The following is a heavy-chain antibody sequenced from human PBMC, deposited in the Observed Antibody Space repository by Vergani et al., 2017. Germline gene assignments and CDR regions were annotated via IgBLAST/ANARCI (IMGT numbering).Heavy chain of an antibody. V-gene: IGHV3-9*01. CDR1: GFTFDDYD. J-gene: IGHJ5*02. Sequence: EVQLVESGGGLVQPGRSLRLSCAASGFTFDDYDMHWVRQATGRGLEWVSGISWNSGSIGYADSVKGRFTISRDNAKNSLYLQMNSLRAEDTPLYYCAKEVNGEVPAAFDGWGQGTLVTVSS. D-gene: IGHD2-2*01. CDR2: ISWNSGSI. CDR3: AKEVNGEVPAAFDG.